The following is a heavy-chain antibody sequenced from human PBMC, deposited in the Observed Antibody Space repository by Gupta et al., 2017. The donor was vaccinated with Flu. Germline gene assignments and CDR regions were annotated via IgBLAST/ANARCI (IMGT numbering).Heavy chain of an antibody. J-gene: IGHJ4*02. Sequence: VQLVQSGSEVQNPGASEKVACKASGYPFTSYAINWVRQATGQGLEWMGGLNPNSGSTCYAQKFQGRVTMTRNTSTSTAYMELSSLRSEDTAVYYCARVRDSSGYNIFVYWGQGTLVTVSS. CDR3: ARVRDSSGYNIFVY. D-gene: IGHD3-22*01. CDR2: LNPNSGST. V-gene: IGHV1-8*01. CDR1: GYPFTSYA.